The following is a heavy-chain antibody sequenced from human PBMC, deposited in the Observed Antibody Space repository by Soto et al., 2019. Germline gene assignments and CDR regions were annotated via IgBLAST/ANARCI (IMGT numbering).Heavy chain of an antibody. CDR2: VYHSWST. V-gene: IGHV4-59*01. Sequence: LSLTCTVSGGSIISDYWNWIRQPPGKGLEWIGYVYHSWSTKYNPSLKSRVTISVDTPKNQLSLKLSSVTAADTAVYYCARFGTSTNGNWFDPWGQGTLVTVSS. CDR3: ARFGTSTNGNWFDP. CDR1: GGSIISDY. J-gene: IGHJ5*02. D-gene: IGHD3-10*01.